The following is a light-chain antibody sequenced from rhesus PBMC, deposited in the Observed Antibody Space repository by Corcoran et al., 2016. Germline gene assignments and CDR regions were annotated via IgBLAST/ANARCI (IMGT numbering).Light chain of an antibody. V-gene: IGKV1-28*01. CDR1: QGISSY. Sequence: DIQMTQSPSSLSASVGDTVTITCRASQGISSYLNWVQQKPGKAPKLLIYAASSLESGVPSRLSGGGSGTDFTLTISSLQPEDFAAYYCLQHNSDPPTFGGGTKVEIK. CDR3: LQHNSDPPT. CDR2: AAS. J-gene: IGKJ4*01.